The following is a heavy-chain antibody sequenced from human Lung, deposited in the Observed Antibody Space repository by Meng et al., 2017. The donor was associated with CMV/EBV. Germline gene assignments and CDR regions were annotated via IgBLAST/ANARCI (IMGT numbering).Heavy chain of an antibody. D-gene: IGHD5-12*01. V-gene: IGHV3-21*01. CDR2: ITGGGNYI. J-gene: IGHJ4*02. CDR3: ARGRGLVATIVQYYLDY. CDR1: GFTFTSYA. Sequence: GGSLRLXXAASGFTFTSYAMNWVRQAPGKGLEWVSSITGGGNYIYYADSVKGRFSVSRDNAKNSLYLQMNSLRAEDTAVYYCARGRGLVATIVQYYLDYWGQGTLVTVSS.